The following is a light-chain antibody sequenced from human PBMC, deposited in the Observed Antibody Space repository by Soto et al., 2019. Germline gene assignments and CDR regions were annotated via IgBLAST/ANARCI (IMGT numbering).Light chain of an antibody. Sequence: EIVLAQSPDTLSVSPGDGATLSYRASQNVKDHLAWYQQKPGQSPRLLIYDASNRATGIPARFNGSGSGTDFTLTIASLEPEDFAVYYCQQRSTWPPWTFGPGTKVDIK. V-gene: IGKV3-11*01. CDR2: DAS. CDR3: QQRSTWPPWT. J-gene: IGKJ1*01. CDR1: QNVKDH.